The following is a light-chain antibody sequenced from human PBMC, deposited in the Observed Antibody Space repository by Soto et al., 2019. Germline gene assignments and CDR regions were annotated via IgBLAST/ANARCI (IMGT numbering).Light chain of an antibody. Sequence: FMLTQPHSVSESPGQTVTISCTRSSGDIASNYVQWYQHRPGSAPTTVIYEDNQRPPGVPDRFSVSIDSSSNSASLTVSGLKTEDEADYYWQSYDSTNPGVFGGGTKLTVL. J-gene: IGLJ3*02. CDR3: QSYDSTNPGV. V-gene: IGLV6-57*03. CDR2: EDN. CDR1: SGDIASNY.